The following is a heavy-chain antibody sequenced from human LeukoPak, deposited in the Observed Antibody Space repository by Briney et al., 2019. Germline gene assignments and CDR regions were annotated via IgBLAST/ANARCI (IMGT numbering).Heavy chain of an antibody. J-gene: IGHJ6*02. V-gene: IGHV3-23*01. CDR3: AKYSGSGSPHYYGMDV. Sequence: GGSLRLSCAASGFTFSNYAMSWVRQAPGKGLEWVSAISGTGGSTYYADSVKGRFTISRDNSKNTLYLQMNSLRAEDTAVYYCAKYSGSGSPHYYGMDVWGQGTTVTVSS. D-gene: IGHD3-10*01. CDR1: GFTFSNYA. CDR2: ISGTGGST.